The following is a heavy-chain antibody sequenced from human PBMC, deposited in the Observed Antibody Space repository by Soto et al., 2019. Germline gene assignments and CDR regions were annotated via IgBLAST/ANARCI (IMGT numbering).Heavy chain of an antibody. CDR1: GYTFSNYG. D-gene: IGHD3-10*01. CDR3: ARGGGYYGSGTYPFDY. V-gene: IGHV1-18*01. J-gene: IGHJ4*02. CDR2: ISVYNYNT. Sequence: QVQLVQSGAEVKKPGASVKVSCKTSGYTFSNYGIAWVRQAPGQGLEWMGWISVYNYNTNYAQKLQGRVTMTRDINTNXADMELRSLISDDTAVYYCARGGGYYGSGTYPFDYWGQGTLVTVSS.